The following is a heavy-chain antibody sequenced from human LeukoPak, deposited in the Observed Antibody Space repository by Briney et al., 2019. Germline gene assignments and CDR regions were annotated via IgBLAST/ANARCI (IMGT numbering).Heavy chain of an antibody. CDR3: AKHSSSSNYYYGMDI. CDR1: GFAFSSYG. D-gene: IGHD6-6*01. J-gene: IGHJ6*02. V-gene: IGHV3-30*18. Sequence: PGGSLRLSCAASGFAFSSYGIHWVRQAPGKGLDWVAFISSDGSDDYYADPVKGRFTISRDNSKNTLSLQMSSLRAEDTAVYYCAKHSSSSNYYYGMDIWGPGTTVTVSS. CDR2: ISSDGSDD.